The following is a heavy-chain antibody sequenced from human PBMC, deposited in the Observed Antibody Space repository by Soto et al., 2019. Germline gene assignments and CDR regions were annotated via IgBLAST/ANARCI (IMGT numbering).Heavy chain of an antibody. CDR1: GFTVSRDY. CDR2: IYTGGST. Sequence: EVQLVESGGGLIQPGGSLRLSCAASGFTVSRDYMSWVRQAPGTGLEWVSVIYTGGSTYYADSVKGRFTFSSDNSKNTLYRQMNSLRAEDTAVYYCARAYGGNPALFDPWGQGTLVTVSS. D-gene: IGHD4-17*01. CDR3: ARAYGGNPALFDP. J-gene: IGHJ5*02. V-gene: IGHV3-53*01.